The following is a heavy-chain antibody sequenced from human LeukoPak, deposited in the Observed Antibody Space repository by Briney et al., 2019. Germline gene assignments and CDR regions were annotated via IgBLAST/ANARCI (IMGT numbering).Heavy chain of an antibody. CDR2: ISNNGGST. Sequence: GSLRLSCAASGFTFSSYAMHWVRQAPGKGLEYVSAISNNGGSTSYANSVKGRFTLSRDNSKNTLYLQMGSLRAEDTAVYYCARDLSRVGAIDYWGQGTLVTVSS. D-gene: IGHD1-26*01. J-gene: IGHJ4*02. V-gene: IGHV3-64*01. CDR1: GFTFSSYA. CDR3: ARDLSRVGAIDY.